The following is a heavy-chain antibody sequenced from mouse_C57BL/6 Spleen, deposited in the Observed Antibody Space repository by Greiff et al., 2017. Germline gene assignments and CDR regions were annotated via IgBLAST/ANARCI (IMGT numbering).Heavy chain of an antibody. J-gene: IGHJ3*01. CDR3: AIGDYDAAY. V-gene: IGHV1-81*01. D-gene: IGHD2-4*01. CDR1: GYTFTSYG. CDR2: IYPGSGNT. Sequence: QVQLKESGAELVRPGASVKLSCKASGYTFTSYGISWVKQRTGQGLEWIGEIYPGSGNTYYNEKFKGKATLTADKSSSTAYMELRSLTSEDSAVYFCAIGDYDAAYWGQGTLVTVSA.